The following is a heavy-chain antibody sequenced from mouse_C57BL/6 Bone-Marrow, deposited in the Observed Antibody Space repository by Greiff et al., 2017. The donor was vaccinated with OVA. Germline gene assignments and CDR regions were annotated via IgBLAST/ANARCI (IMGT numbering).Heavy chain of an antibody. D-gene: IGHD2-3*01. Sequence: VKLKESGPGLVQPSQSLSITCTVSGFSLTSYGVHWVRQSPGKGLEWLGVIWRGGSTDYNAAFMSRLSITKDNSKSQVFFKMNSLQADDTAIYYCAKKRDGYYDGYFDVWGTGTTVTVSS. V-gene: IGHV2-5*01. CDR1: GFSLTSYG. J-gene: IGHJ1*03. CDR2: IWRGGST. CDR3: AKKRDGYYDGYFDV.